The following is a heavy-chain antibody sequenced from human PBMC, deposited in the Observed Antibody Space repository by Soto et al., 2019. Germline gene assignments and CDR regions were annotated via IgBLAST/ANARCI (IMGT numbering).Heavy chain of an antibody. D-gene: IGHD2-2*01. CDR3: AKGQLPTYYYYGMDV. CDR1: GFTFSSYC. V-gene: IGHV3-30*18. J-gene: IGHJ6*02. Sequence: GGALRLSCAASGFTFSSYCMQWVRQAPGKGLEWVAVISYDGSNKYYADSVKGRFTISRDNSKNTLYLQMNSLRAEDTAVYYCAKGQLPTYYYYGMDVWGQGTTVTVSS. CDR2: ISYDGSNK.